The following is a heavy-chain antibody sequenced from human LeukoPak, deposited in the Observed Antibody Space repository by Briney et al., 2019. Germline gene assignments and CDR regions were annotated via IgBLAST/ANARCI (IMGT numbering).Heavy chain of an antibody. CDR1: GFTFSAYS. CDR2: ISGSGGTT. Sequence: GGSLRLSCAASGFTFSAYSMNWVRQAPGKGLEWVSSISGSGGTTYYGDSVKGRFTISRDNSRNTLYLQMNSLRAEDTAVYYCAKDRVSTVTTNYFDYWGQGTLVTVSS. V-gene: IGHV3-23*01. J-gene: IGHJ4*02. CDR3: AKDRVSTVTTNYFDY. D-gene: IGHD4-17*01.